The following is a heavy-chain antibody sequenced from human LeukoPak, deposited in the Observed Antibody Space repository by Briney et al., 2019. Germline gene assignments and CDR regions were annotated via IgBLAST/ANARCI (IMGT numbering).Heavy chain of an antibody. CDR3: ARAKLTGTTLDY. CDR1: GYTFTGYY. J-gene: IGHJ4*02. V-gene: IGHV1-2*02. Sequence: ASVKVSCKASGYTFTGYYMHWVRQAPGQGLEWMGWINPNSGGTNYAQKFQGRVTMTRDTSISTAYMELSRLRSDDTAVYYCARAKLTGTTLDYWGQGTLVTVSS. CDR2: INPNSGGT. D-gene: IGHD1-7*01.